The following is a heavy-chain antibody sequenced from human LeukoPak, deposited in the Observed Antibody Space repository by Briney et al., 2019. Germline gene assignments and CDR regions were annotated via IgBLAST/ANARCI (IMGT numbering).Heavy chain of an antibody. Sequence: PGGSLRLSCAASGFTFSNAWINWVRQAPGKGLEWVGRIKSKTDGGTTDYAAPVKGRFTISRDDSKNTLYLQMNSLKTEDTAVYYCTTDWYYDQLPDIWGQGTMVTVSS. J-gene: IGHJ3*02. CDR2: IKSKTDGGTT. CDR1: GFTFSNAW. CDR3: TTDWYYDQLPDI. V-gene: IGHV3-15*07. D-gene: IGHD3-22*01.